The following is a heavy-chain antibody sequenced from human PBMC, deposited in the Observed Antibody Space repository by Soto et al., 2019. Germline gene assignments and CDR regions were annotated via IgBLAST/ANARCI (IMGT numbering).Heavy chain of an antibody. CDR3: AREELNCGGDCFSL. V-gene: IGHV3-48*03. CDR2: IDTSGNLI. CDR1: GFTFSSYE. Sequence: EVQLVESGGDLVQPGGSLRLSCAASGFTFSSYEFNWVRQAPRKGLEWISYIDTSGNLIYYADSVRGRFTVSRDSAKNSLYLQMSSLRAEDTAIYYCAREELNCGGDCFSLWGQGTLVTVSS. J-gene: IGHJ4*02. D-gene: IGHD2-21*02.